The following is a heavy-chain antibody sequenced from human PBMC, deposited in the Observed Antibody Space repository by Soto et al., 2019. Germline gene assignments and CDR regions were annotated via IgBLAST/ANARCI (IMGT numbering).Heavy chain of an antibody. D-gene: IGHD5-18*01. CDR2: IIPIFGTA. Sequence: SVKVSCKASGGTFSSYAISWVRQAPGQGLEWMGGIIPIFGTANYAQKFQGRVTITADESTSTAYMELSSLRSEDTAVYYCARDSVDTAMVDDYHGMDVWGQGTTVTVSS. CDR1: GGTFSSYA. CDR3: ARDSVDTAMVDDYHGMDV. V-gene: IGHV1-69*13. J-gene: IGHJ6*02.